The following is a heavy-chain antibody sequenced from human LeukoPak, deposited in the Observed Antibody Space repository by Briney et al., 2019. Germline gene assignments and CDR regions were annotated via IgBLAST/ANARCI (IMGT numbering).Heavy chain of an antibody. CDR2: ISGSGGST. V-gene: IGHV3-23*01. D-gene: IGHD2-8*01. J-gene: IGHJ4*02. CDR1: GFTFSSYA. CDR3: AKDSYCTNGVCHDY. Sequence: GGSLRLSCAASGFTFSSYAMSWVRQAPGKGLEWVSAISGSGGSTYYADSVKGRFTISRDNSKNTLHLQMNSLRAEDTAVYYCAKDSYCTNGVCHDYWGQGTLVTVSS.